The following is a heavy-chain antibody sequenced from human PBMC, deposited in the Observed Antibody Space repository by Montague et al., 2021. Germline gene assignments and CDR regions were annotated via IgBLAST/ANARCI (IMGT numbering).Heavy chain of an antibody. D-gene: IGHD6-6*01. CDR1: GGAISRSFHY. CDR2: VFYRGNT. V-gene: IGHV4-39*01. Sequence: SETLSLTCTVSGGAISRSFHYWGWIRQPPGKGLEWIGNVFYRGNTNYNPSLKSRLTISVDTSRKQFSLKLNSVTAADTAVYYCARIARDDDISLDSWGLGALVTVSS. J-gene: IGHJ4*02. CDR3: ARIARDDDISLDS.